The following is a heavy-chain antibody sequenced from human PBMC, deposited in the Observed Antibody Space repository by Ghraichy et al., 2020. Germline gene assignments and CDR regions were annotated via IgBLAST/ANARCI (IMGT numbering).Heavy chain of an antibody. CDR2: IYHSGSA. J-gene: IGHJ4*02. CDR1: GGSISYSSYY. Sequence: GGSISYSSYYWGWIRQPPGKGLEWIGSIYHSGSAYYNPSLKSRVTISVDTSKNQFSLKVNSMTATDTAVYFCVRLGRNSGSYMHYWGQGTLVTVSS. D-gene: IGHD3-10*01. V-gene: IGHV4-39*01. CDR3: VRLGRNSGSYMHY.